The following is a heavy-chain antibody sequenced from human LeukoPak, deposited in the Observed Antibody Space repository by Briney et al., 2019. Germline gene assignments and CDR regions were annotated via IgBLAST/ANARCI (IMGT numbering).Heavy chain of an antibody. CDR3: ARLRRSRLAEFDY. Sequence: SETLSLTCTVSGYSISSGYYWGWIRQPPGQGLKWIGSISHSGSTYYNPSLKSRVTISVDTSKNQFSLKLSSLTAADTAVYYCARLRRSRLAEFDYWGQGTLVTVSS. J-gene: IGHJ4*02. D-gene: IGHD3-3*02. CDR2: ISHSGST. V-gene: IGHV4-38-2*02. CDR1: GYSISSGYY.